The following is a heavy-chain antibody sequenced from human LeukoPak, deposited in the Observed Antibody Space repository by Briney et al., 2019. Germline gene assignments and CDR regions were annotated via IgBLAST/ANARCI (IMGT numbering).Heavy chain of an antibody. CDR2: ISSSGSTI. CDR3: ARDIRYYYGSGSYDDY. J-gene: IGHJ4*02. V-gene: IGHV3-11*01. Sequence: PGGSLRLSCAASGFTFSDYYMSWIRQAPGKGLERVSYISSSGSTIYYADSVKGRFTISRDNAKNSLYLQMNSLRAEDTAVYYCARDIRYYYGSGSYDDYWGQGTLVTVSS. D-gene: IGHD3-10*01. CDR1: GFTFSDYY.